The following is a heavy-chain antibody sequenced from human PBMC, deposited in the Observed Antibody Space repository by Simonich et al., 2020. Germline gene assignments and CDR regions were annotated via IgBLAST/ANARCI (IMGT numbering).Heavy chain of an antibody. D-gene: IGHD6-13*01. CDR1: GGSISSSSYY. V-gene: IGHV4-39*01. J-gene: IGHJ3*02. CDR3: ARHAGFAFDI. Sequence: QLQLQESGPGLVKPSETLSLTCTVSGGSISSSSYYWGGIRQPPGKGLEWIGSNYYRGSTNYNPSLKSRVTISVDTSKNHFSLKLSSLTAADTAVYYCARHAGFAFDIWGQGTMVTVSS. CDR2: NYYRGST.